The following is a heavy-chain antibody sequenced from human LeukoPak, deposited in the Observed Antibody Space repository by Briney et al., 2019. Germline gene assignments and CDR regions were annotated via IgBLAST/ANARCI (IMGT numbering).Heavy chain of an antibody. J-gene: IGHJ1*01. CDR3: AKEPKPRPTVGYFQH. V-gene: IGHV3-30*18. Sequence: TGGSLRLSCAPSGFTFSSYGMHWVRQAPGKGLEWVSLISYDGSNKYYADSVKGRFTISRDNSKNTLYLQMNSLRAEDTAVYYCAKEPKPRPTVGYFQHWGQGTLVTVSS. D-gene: IGHD1-14*01. CDR2: ISYDGSNK. CDR1: GFTFSSYG.